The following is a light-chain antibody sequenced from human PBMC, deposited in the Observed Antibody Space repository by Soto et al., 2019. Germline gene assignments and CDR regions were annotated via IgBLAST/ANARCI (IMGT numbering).Light chain of an antibody. J-gene: IGKJ1*01. CDR3: QQSYITSYT. V-gene: IGKV1-39*01. CDR2: AAS. Sequence: DIQMTPSPSSLSASVGDRVTITFRESQNISTYLNWYQQKSGKAPKLLIYAASSLQGGVPSRFSGSGSGTDFILTINSLKPEDFATYYCQQSYITSYTFGQGTKV. CDR1: QNISTY.